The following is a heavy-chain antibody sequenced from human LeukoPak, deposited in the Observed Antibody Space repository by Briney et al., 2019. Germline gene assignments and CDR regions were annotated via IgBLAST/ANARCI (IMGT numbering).Heavy chain of an antibody. CDR1: GGSISSSSYY. D-gene: IGHD3-10*01. CDR2: IYYSGST. Sequence: PSETLSLTCTVSGGSISSSSYYWGWIRQPPGKGLEWIGSIYYSGSTYYNPSLKSRVTISVDTSKNQFSLKLSSVTAADTAVYYCARVAWGSGGLYYYYMDVWGKGTTVTISS. CDR3: ARVAWGSGGLYYYYMDV. V-gene: IGHV4-39*07. J-gene: IGHJ6*03.